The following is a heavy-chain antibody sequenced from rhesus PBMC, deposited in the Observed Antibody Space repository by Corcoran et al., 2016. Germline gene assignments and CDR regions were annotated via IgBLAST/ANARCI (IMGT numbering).Heavy chain of an antibody. CDR2: IYGSGSST. CDR3: ARGNSGSWNVFGY. V-gene: IGHV4-169*01. D-gene: IGHD6-25*01. J-gene: IGHJ4*01. Sequence: QLQLQESGPGLVKPSETLSVTCAVSGGSISSSYWSWIRQAPGKGLEWIGYIYGSGSSTNYNPSLKSRVTLSVDPSKNQLSLKLSSVTTADTAVYYCARGNSGSWNVFGYWGQGVLVTVSS. CDR1: GGSISSSY.